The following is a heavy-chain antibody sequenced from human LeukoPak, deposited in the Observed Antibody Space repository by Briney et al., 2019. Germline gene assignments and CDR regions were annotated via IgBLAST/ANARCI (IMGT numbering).Heavy chain of an antibody. J-gene: IGHJ4*02. CDR1: GYTFTSYG. Sequence: ASVKVSCKASGYTFTSYGISWVRRAPGQGLEWMGWISAYNGNTNYAQKLQGRVTMTTDTSTSTAYMELRSLRSDDTAVYYCASGDYVWGSYTYFDYWGQGTLVTVSS. CDR2: ISAYNGNT. D-gene: IGHD3-16*01. CDR3: ASGDYVWGSYTYFDY. V-gene: IGHV1-18*01.